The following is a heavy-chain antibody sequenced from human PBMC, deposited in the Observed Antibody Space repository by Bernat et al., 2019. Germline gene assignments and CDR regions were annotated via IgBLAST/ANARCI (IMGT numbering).Heavy chain of an antibody. CDR1: GDSVSSNSAA. J-gene: IGHJ3*02. CDR2: TFYRSKWFN. Sequence: QVQLQPSGPGLVKPSQTLSLTCAISGDSVSSNSAAWNWIRQSPSRGLEWLGRTFYRSKWFNDYAAAVKSRITVNADTSKNQFSLHLNSVTPEDTVIYYCALGIHDAFDIWGQGTMVTVSS. D-gene: IGHD5-18*01. V-gene: IGHV6-1*01. CDR3: ALGIHDAFDI.